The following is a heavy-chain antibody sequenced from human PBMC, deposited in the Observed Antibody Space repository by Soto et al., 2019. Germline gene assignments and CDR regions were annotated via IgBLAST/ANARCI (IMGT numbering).Heavy chain of an antibody. V-gene: IGHV1-69*13. Sequence: ASVKVSCKASGGTFSSYSINWVRQAPGQGLEWMGEIIPIFGTANYAQKFQGRVTITADESTSTAYMELSSLRSEDTAVYYCARDGGRHSGGVDYWGQGTLVTVSS. CDR3: ARDGGRHSGGVDY. CDR1: GGTFSSYS. D-gene: IGHD1-26*01. J-gene: IGHJ4*02. CDR2: IIPIFGTA.